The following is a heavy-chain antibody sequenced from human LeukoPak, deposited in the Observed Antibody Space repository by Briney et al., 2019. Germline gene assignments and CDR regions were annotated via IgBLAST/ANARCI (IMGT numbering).Heavy chain of an antibody. V-gene: IGHV2-70*11. D-gene: IGHD3-22*01. CDR2: IDWDDDK. CDR1: GLSLSTSGMC. CDR3: ARIQYYYDSSGYFLDY. Sequence: SGPTLVNPTQTLTLTCTFSGLSLSTSGMCVSWIRQPPGKALEWLARIDWDDDKYYSTSLKTRLTISKDTSKNQVVLTMTNMDPVDTATYYCARIQYYYDSSGYFLDYWGQGTLVTVSS. J-gene: IGHJ4*02.